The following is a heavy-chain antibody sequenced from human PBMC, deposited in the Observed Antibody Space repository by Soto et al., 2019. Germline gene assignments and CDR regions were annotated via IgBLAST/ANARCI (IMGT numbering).Heavy chain of an antibody. CDR3: GRCRTDSYAMDV. J-gene: IGHJ6*02. CDR1: GYSFTMYG. D-gene: IGHD2-8*02. CDR2: ISPHNGRT. V-gene: IGHV1-18*01. Sequence: ASVKVSCKASGYSFTMYGIACVGQAPLQGPEGMGWISPHNGRTNYAENVKGRVVMTTDISTNTIFLELRSLRSDDTAMYYCGRCRTDSYAMDVWGQGTTVTVSS.